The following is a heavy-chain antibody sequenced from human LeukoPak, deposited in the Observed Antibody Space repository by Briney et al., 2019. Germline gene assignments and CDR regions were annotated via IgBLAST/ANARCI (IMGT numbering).Heavy chain of an antibody. Sequence: GESLKISCKGSGYTTTTYWIGWVRQKPGKGLEWMGIIYPTDSDTRYSPSFQGQVTILVDKSISTAYLQWSSLKASDTAMYYCARQGMATAGSDVFDIWGQGTMVTVSS. CDR3: ARQGMATAGSDVFDI. CDR2: IYPTDSDT. V-gene: IGHV5-51*01. CDR1: GYTTTTYW. J-gene: IGHJ3*02. D-gene: IGHD6-13*01.